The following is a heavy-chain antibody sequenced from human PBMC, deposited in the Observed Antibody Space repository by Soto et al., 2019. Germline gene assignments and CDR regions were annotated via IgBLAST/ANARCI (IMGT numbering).Heavy chain of an antibody. Sequence: PGASLKISCKGSGYSFTSYWISWVRQMPGKGLEWMGRIDPSDSYTNYSPSFQGHVTISADKSISTAYLQWSSLKASDTAMYYCASPVAGNGHYYYYYGMDVWGQGTTVTVSS. CDR1: GYSFTSYW. CDR3: ASPVAGNGHYYYYYGMDV. J-gene: IGHJ6*02. CDR2: IDPSDSYT. D-gene: IGHD6-19*01. V-gene: IGHV5-10-1*01.